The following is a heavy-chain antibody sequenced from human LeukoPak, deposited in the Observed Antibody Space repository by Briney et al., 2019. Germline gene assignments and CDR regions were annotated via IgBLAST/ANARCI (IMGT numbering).Heavy chain of an antibody. Sequence: SETLSLTCTVSGGSISRDYWSWIRQPPGKGLEWIGYIYYTGSTNYNPSLKSRVTISVDTSKNQFSLKLSSVTAADTALYFCARGGNWFDPWGQGNLVTVSS. V-gene: IGHV4-59*12. J-gene: IGHJ5*02. CDR2: IYYTGST. CDR3: ARGGNWFDP. CDR1: GGSISRDY. D-gene: IGHD1-26*01.